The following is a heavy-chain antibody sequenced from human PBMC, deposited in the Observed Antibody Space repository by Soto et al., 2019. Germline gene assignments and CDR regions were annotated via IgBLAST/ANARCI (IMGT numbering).Heavy chain of an antibody. CDR1: GYTLTELS. V-gene: IGHV1-24*01. Sequence: ASVKVSCKVSGYTLTELSMHWVRQAPGKGREWMGGFDPEDGETIYAQKFQGRVTMTEDTSTDTAYMELSSLRSEDTAVYYCATAPAGEIRPPLDYWGQGTLVTVSS. CDR2: FDPEDGET. J-gene: IGHJ4*02. CDR3: ATAPAGEIRPPLDY. D-gene: IGHD3-16*01.